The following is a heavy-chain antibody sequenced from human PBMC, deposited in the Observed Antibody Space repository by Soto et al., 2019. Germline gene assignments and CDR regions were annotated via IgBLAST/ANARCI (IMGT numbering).Heavy chain of an antibody. CDR2: IYYSGST. CDR3: ARPSCSSTSCYEGGWFDP. CDR1: GGSISSYY. V-gene: IGHV4-59*08. D-gene: IGHD2-2*01. J-gene: IGHJ5*02. Sequence: LSLTCTVSGGSISSYYWSWIRQPPGKGLEWIGYIYYSGSTNYNPSLKSRVTISVDTSKNQFSLKLSSVTAADTAVYYCARPSCSSTSCYEGGWFDPWGQGTLVTVSS.